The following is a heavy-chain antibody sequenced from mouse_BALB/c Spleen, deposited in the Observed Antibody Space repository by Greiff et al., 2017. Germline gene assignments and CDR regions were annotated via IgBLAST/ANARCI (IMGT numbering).Heavy chain of an antibody. J-gene: IGHJ3*01. CDR1: GFTFSDYY. D-gene: IGHD3-3*01. CDR3: ARDRGYATSWFAY. V-gene: IGHV5-4*02. CDR2: ISDGGSYT. Sequence: EVQLVESGGGLVKPGGSLKLSCAASGFTFSDYYMYWVRQTPEKRLEWVATISDGGSYTYYPDSVKGRFTISRDNAKNNLYLQMSSLKSEDTAMYYCARDRGYATSWFAYWGQGTLVTVSA.